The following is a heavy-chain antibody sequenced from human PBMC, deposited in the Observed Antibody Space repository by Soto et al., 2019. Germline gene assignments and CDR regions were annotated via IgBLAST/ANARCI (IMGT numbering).Heavy chain of an antibody. CDR2: ISGSGGST. CDR1: GFTFSSYA. Sequence: EVQLLESGGGLVQPGGSLRLSCAASGFTFSSYAMSWVRQAPGKGLEWVSAISGSGGSTYYADSVKGRFTISRDNSKNTLYLQMNSLRAEDTAVHYCATKLVATGDGNYYGMDVWGQGTTVTVSS. D-gene: IGHD5-12*01. J-gene: IGHJ6*02. CDR3: ATKLVATGDGNYYGMDV. V-gene: IGHV3-23*01.